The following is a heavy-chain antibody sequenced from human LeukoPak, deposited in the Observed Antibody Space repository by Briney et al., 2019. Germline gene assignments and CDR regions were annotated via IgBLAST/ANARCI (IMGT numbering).Heavy chain of an antibody. CDR2: TNSDGSGT. CDR1: GFTFSAYW. D-gene: IGHD7-27*01. J-gene: IGHJ4*02. Sequence: PGGSLRLSCAASGFTFSAYWMHWVRQTPEKGLVWVSRTNSDGSGTRYADSVKGRFTISRDNAKNTLYLQMNSLRAEDTAVYYCTRDKSGDLDYWGQGTQVTVSS. V-gene: IGHV3-74*01. CDR3: TRDKSGDLDY.